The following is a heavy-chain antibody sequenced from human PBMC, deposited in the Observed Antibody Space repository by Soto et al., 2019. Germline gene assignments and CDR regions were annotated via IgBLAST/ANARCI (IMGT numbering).Heavy chain of an antibody. V-gene: IGHV3-23*01. CDR3: AKGRGYYDYIWGSYREVDY. CDR1: GFTFSSYA. D-gene: IGHD3-16*02. CDR2: ISGSGGST. Sequence: GGSLRLSCAASGFTFSSYAMSWVRQAPGKGLEWVSAISGSGGSTYYADSVKGRFTISRDNSKNTLYLQMNSLGAEDTAVYYCAKGRGYYDYIWGSYREVDYWGQGTLVTVSS. J-gene: IGHJ4*02.